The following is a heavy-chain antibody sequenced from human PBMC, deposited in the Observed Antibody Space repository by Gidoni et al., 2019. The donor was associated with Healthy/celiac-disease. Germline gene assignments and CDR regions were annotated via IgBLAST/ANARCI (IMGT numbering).Heavy chain of an antibody. CDR3: ARGVPDYGDYANFDY. J-gene: IGHJ4*02. D-gene: IGHD4-17*01. CDR2: IYYSGST. V-gene: IGHV4-39*07. CDR1: GGSISSSSYY. Sequence: QLQLQESGPGLVKPSETLSLTCTVPGGSISSSSYYWGWIRQPPGKGLEWIGSIYYSGSTYYNPSLKSRVTISVDTSKNQFSLKLSSVTAADTAVYYCARGVPDYGDYANFDYWGQGTLVTVSS.